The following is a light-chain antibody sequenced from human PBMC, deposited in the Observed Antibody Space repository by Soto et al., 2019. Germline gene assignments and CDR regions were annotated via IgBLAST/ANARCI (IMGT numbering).Light chain of an antibody. CDR1: RSVSVY. CDR3: QQRDDLIT. CDR2: DAS. J-gene: IGKJ4*01. V-gene: IGKV3-11*01. Sequence: EIVLTQSPATLSVSPGERATLSCRASRSVSVYLDWYQRKSGQAPRLLIYDASKRATGIPARFSGSGSGTDFTLTISSLEPEDFAVYYCQQRDDLITFGGGTRVDIK.